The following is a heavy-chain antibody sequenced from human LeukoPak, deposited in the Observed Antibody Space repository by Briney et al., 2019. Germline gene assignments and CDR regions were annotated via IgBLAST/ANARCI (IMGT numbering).Heavy chain of an antibody. V-gene: IGHV3-74*01. Sequence: GGSLRLSCAASGFTLSAYWMHWVRQAPGKGLMWVSRIEGDGNRITYADSVKGRFTISRDNAKNTLYLQMNSLRAEDTAVYYCARGLYTAMDVWGQGTTVTVSS. D-gene: IGHD3-10*01. CDR2: IEGDGNRI. CDR3: ARGLYTAMDV. J-gene: IGHJ6*02. CDR1: GFTLSAYW.